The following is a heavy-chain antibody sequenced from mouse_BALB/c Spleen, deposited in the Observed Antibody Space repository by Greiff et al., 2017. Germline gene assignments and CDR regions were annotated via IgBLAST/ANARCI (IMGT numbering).Heavy chain of an antibody. Sequence: VQLKESGPELVKPGASVKMSCKASGYTFTSYVMHWVKQKPGQGLEWIGYINPYNDGTKYNEKFKGKATLTSDKSSSTAYMELSSLTSEDSAVYYCARGYYGNYVDWYFDVWGAGTTVTVSS. D-gene: IGHD2-1*01. J-gene: IGHJ1*01. CDR2: INPYNDGT. CDR3: ARGYYGNYVDWYFDV. V-gene: IGHV1-14*01. CDR1: GYTFTSYV.